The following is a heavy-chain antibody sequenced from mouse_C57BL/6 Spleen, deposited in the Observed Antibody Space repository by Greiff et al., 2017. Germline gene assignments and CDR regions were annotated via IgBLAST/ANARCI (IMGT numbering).Heavy chain of an antibody. CDR2: IWSGGST. D-gene: IGHD2-3*01. CDR1: GFSLTSYG. Sequence: VQLQQSGPGLVQPSQSLSITCTVSGFSLTSYGVHWVRQSPGKGLEWLGVIWSGGSTDYNAAFISRLSISKDNSKSQVFFKMNSLQADDTAIYYCASDGYLHDYYAMDYWGQGTSVTVSS. V-gene: IGHV2-2*01. J-gene: IGHJ4*01. CDR3: ASDGYLHDYYAMDY.